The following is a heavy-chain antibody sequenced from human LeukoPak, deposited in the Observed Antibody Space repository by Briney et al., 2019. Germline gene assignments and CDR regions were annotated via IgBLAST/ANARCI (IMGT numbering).Heavy chain of an antibody. CDR1: GGTFSSYA. Sequence: GASVKVSCKASGGTFSSYAISWVRQTPGQGLEWMGGIIPIFGTANYAQKFQGRVTITADESTSTAYMELSSLRSEDTAVYYCARDNNWNLEVRGYFDYWGQGTLVTVSS. D-gene: IGHD1-1*01. V-gene: IGHV1-69*13. CDR3: ARDNNWNLEVRGYFDY. J-gene: IGHJ4*02. CDR2: IIPIFGTA.